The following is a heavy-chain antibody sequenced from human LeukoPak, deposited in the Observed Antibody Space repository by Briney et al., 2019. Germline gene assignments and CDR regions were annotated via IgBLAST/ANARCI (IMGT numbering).Heavy chain of an antibody. CDR1: GGSFSGYY. CDR2: INHSGST. J-gene: IGHJ4*02. V-gene: IGHV4-34*01. D-gene: IGHD5-24*01. Sequence: SETLSLTCAVYGGSFSGYYWSWIRQPPGKGLEWTGEINHSGSTNYNPSLKSRVTISVDTSKNQFSLKLSSVTAADTAVYYCAATLEMATQSDYWGQGTLVTVSS. CDR3: AATLEMATQSDY.